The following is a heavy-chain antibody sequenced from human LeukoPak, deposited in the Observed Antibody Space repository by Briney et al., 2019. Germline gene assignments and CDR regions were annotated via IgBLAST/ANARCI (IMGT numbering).Heavy chain of an antibody. J-gene: IGHJ4*02. CDR1: GGSIRNYY. V-gene: IGHV4-4*07. CDR3: ARDLFGLRDDY. Sequence: SETLSLTCTVSGGSIRNYYWSWIRQPAGKGLEWIGRIYTSGSTNYNPSLKSRVTISVGTSKNQFSLKLRSVTAADTAVYYCARDLFGLRDDYWGQGTLVTVSS. CDR2: IYTSGST. D-gene: IGHD3/OR15-3a*01.